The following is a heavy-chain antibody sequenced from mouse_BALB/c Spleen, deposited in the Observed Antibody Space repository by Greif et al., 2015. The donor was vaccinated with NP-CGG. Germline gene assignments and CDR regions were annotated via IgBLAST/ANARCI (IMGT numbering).Heavy chain of an antibody. V-gene: IGHV14-3*02. CDR1: GFNIKDTY. Sequence: VQLKESGAELVKPGASVKLSCTASGFNIKDTYMHWVKQRPEQGLEWIGRIDPANGNTKYDPKFQGKATITADTSSNTAYLQLSSLTSEDTAVYYCARINHEGYYAMDYWGQGTSVTVSS. J-gene: IGHJ4*01. CDR2: IDPANGNT. D-gene: IGHD2-4*01. CDR3: ARINHEGYYAMDY.